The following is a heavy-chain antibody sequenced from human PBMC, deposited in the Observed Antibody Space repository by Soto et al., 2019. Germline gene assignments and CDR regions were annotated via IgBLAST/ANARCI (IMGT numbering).Heavy chain of an antibody. V-gene: IGHV1-8*01. D-gene: IGHD6-6*01. CDR1: GYTFSSHD. CDR3: ARVSSIAARRSFDS. CDR2: LNPHRGST. J-gene: IGHJ4*02. Sequence: QVQLVQSGAEVKKPGASVKVSCKASGYTFSSHDNNWVRQATGQGLEWMGWLNPHRGSTAYAHKFQGRVTMTWDASINTAYLELSSLRSEDTAMYYCARVSSIAARRSFDSWGQGTLVSVSS.